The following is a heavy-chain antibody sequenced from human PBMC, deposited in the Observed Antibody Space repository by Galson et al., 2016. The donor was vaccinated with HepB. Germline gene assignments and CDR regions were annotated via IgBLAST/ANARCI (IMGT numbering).Heavy chain of an antibody. V-gene: IGHV2-5*02. CDR2: VYWDNYA. CDR3: AHTGVYHFSYGLDV. D-gene: IGHD2-8*01. Sequence: PALVKPTQTLTLTCTFSGFSLSTSGVGVGWIRQPPGKALEWLALVYWDNYAPYSPSLKSRLTITKDTSKNQVVLTMTNMDPVDTATYYCAHTGVYHFSYGLDVWGPGTTVTVSS. CDR1: GFSLSTSGVG. J-gene: IGHJ6*02.